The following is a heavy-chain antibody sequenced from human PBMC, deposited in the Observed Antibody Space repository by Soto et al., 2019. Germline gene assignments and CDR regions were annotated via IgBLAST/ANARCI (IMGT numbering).Heavy chain of an antibody. CDR2: IYPGDSDT. CDR1: GYSFTSYW. Sequence: PGESLKISCKGSGYSFTSYWIGWVRQMPGKGLEWMGIIYPGDSDTRYSPSFQGQVTISADKSISTAYLQWSSLKASDTAMYYCARTYDYGDYINWFDPWGQGTLVTVSS. CDR3: ARTYDYGDYINWFDP. V-gene: IGHV5-51*01. J-gene: IGHJ5*02. D-gene: IGHD4-17*01.